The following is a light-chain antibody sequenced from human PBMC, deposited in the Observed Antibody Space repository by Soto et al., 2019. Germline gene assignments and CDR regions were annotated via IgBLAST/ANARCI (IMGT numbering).Light chain of an antibody. CDR3: QQRSNWTIT. CDR2: GAS. V-gene: IGKV3-11*01. CDR1: QSVSID. J-gene: IGKJ5*01. Sequence: EIVMTQSPATLSVSPGARATLSCKASQSVSIDLAWYKQTPGQAPRLLIYGASTRATGIPVRFSGSGSGTDFTLTISSLEPEDFAVDDGQQRSNWTITFGQGTRLEIK.